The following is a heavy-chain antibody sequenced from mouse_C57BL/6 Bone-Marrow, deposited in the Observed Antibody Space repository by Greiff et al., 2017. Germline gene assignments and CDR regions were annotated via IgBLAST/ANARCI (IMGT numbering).Heavy chain of an antibody. V-gene: IGHV1-87*01. D-gene: IGHD3-2*02. CDR3: SEDSAVYYCAWGSGYPYWYFDV. CDR1: YTFSRRVH. Sequence: QVQLQQSGPELARPWASVKISCQAFYTFSRRVHFAIRDTNYWMQWVKQRPGQGLEWIGAIYPGNGDTSYNQKFKGKATLTADKSSSTAYMQLSSLTSEDSAVYYCAWGSGYPYWYFDVWGTGTTVTVSS. CDR2: GQGLEWIG. J-gene: IGHJ1*03.